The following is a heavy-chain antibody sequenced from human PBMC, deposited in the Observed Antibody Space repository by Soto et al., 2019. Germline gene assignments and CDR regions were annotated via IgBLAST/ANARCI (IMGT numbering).Heavy chain of an antibody. V-gene: IGHV1-69*01. Sequence: QVQLVQSGAEVKKPGSSVKVSCKDSGGTFSSYAISWVRQAPGQGLEWMGGIIPIFGTANYAQKFQGRVTITADESTSTAYMELSSLRSEDTAVYYCARASSQVTSNGDYGMDVWGQGTTVTVSS. CDR3: ARASSQVTSNGDYGMDV. CDR1: GGTFSSYA. J-gene: IGHJ6*02. D-gene: IGHD4-17*01. CDR2: IIPIFGTA.